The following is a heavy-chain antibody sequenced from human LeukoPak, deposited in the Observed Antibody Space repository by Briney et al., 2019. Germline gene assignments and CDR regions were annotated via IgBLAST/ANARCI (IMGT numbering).Heavy chain of an antibody. CDR2: ISSTSTYI. CDR3: ARQLVYGDYYFDY. Sequence: GGSLRLSCAASGFTFSSYSLTWVRQAPGKGLEWVSSISSTSTYIYYADSMKGRFTISRDNAKNSLFLQMNSLRAEDTAVYFCARQLVYGDYYFDYWGQGTLVTVSS. J-gene: IGHJ4*02. V-gene: IGHV3-21*01. D-gene: IGHD4-17*01. CDR1: GFTFSSYS.